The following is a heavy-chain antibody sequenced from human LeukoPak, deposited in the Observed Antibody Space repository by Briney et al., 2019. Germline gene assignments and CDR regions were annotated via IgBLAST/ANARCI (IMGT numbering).Heavy chain of an antibody. CDR1: GGSISSYY. Sequence: SGTLSLTCTVSGGSISSYYWSWIRQPPGKGLEWIGYIYYSGSTNYNPSLKSRVTISVDKSKNQFSLKLSSVTAADTSVYYCARRGSGSWWVFDYWGQGTLVTVSS. V-gene: IGHV4-59*01. CDR2: IYYSGST. D-gene: IGHD6-19*01. CDR3: ARRGSGSWWVFDY. J-gene: IGHJ4*02.